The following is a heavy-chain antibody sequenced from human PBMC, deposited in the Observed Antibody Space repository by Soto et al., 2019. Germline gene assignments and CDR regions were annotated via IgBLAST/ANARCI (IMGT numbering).Heavy chain of an antibody. J-gene: IGHJ6*03. CDR2: NRSSSGYI. CDR1: GFTFSSYS. V-gene: IGHV3-21*01. Sequence: EVQLLESGGGLVKPGGSLRLTCAASGFTFSSYSMNWVRQAPGKGLEWFSSNRSSSGYIYYAHSVKGRFSISRDNAKNLIYLQTHSTRAEDTAAYYCAGPWGHYYYYYYMDVWGKGTTVTVSS. D-gene: IGHD7-27*01. CDR3: AGPWGHYYYYYYMDV.